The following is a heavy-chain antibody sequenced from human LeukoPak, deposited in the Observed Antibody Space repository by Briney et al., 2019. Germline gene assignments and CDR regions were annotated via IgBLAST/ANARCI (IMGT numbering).Heavy chain of an antibody. V-gene: IGHV3-7*03. CDR3: AGYYDSSGRH. CDR2: IKQDGSEK. D-gene: IGHD3-22*01. J-gene: IGHJ4*02. Sequence: GGSLRLSCAASGFTFSSYWMSWVRQAPGKGLEWVANIKQDGSEKYYVDSVKGRFTISRDNSKNTLYLQMNSLRAEDMAVYYCAGYYDSSGRHWGQGTLVTVSS. CDR1: GFTFSSYW.